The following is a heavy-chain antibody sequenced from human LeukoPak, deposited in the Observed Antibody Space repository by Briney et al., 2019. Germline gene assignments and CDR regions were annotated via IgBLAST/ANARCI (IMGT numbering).Heavy chain of an antibody. CDR3: TTDLTFYGSRGLITYYFDS. V-gene: IGHV3-15*01. Sequence: GGSLRLSCAASGFTFSNAWMNWVRQAPGKGLEWVGHIKSKTDGGATYYAAPVKGRFTISRDDSKNTLYLQMNSLKTEDTAVYYCTTDLTFYGSRGLITYYFDSWGQGTLVTVSS. CDR2: IKSKTDGGAT. D-gene: IGHD3-22*01. J-gene: IGHJ4*02. CDR1: GFTFSNAW.